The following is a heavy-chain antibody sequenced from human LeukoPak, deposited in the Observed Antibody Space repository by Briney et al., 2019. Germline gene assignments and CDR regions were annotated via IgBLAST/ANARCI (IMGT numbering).Heavy chain of an antibody. CDR1: GGSISSSSYY. CDR2: IYYSGTT. J-gene: IGHJ4*02. Sequence: SETLSLTCAVSGGSISSSSYYWGWIRQPPGKGLEWVGSIYYSGTTYYNPSLKSRVTISVDTSKNQFSLRLSSVTAADTAVYYCARVGYSGYDNRGSFDYWGQGTLVTVSS. D-gene: IGHD5-12*01. CDR3: ARVGYSGYDNRGSFDY. V-gene: IGHV4-39*07.